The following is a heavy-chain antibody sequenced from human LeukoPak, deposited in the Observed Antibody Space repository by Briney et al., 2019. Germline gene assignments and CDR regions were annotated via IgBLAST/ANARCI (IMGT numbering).Heavy chain of an antibody. V-gene: IGHV3-23*01. CDR2: ITDSGDGT. CDR1: GFTFSSSA. Sequence: PGGSLRLSCAASGFTFSSSAMSWVRQAPGKGLEWVSSITDSGDGTYYADSVKGRFTISRDDSKNTLYLQMNSLRAEDTAVYYCAKDSPVATRWGQGTWSPSPQ. J-gene: IGHJ4*02. D-gene: IGHD2-15*01. CDR3: AKDSPVATR.